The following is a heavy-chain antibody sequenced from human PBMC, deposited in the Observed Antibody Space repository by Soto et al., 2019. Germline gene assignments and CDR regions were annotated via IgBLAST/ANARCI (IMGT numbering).Heavy chain of an antibody. CDR2: ISAYNGNT. CDR3: ARDIYKWNDLSRCFHS. J-gene: IGHJ5*01. CDR1: GYTFTSYG. D-gene: IGHD1-1*01. Sequence: ASVKVSCKASGYTFTSYGISWVRQAPGQGLEWMGWISAYNGNTNYAQKLQGRVTMTTDTSTSTAYMELRSLRSDDTAVYYCARDIYKWNDLSRCFHSSGQGTLLTGSS. V-gene: IGHV1-18*04.